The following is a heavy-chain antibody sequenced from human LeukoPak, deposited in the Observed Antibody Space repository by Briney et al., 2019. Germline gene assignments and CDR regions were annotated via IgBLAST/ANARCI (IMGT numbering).Heavy chain of an antibody. CDR3: ARGGRYYDSSGYYSVY. Sequence: ASVKVSFKASGYTFTSYGISWVRQAPGQGLEWMGWISAYNGNTNYAQKLQGRVTMTTDTSTSTAYMELRSLRSDDTAVYYCARGGRYYDSSGYYSVYWGQGTLVTVSS. V-gene: IGHV1-18*01. CDR2: ISAYNGNT. J-gene: IGHJ4*02. D-gene: IGHD3-22*01. CDR1: GYTFTSYG.